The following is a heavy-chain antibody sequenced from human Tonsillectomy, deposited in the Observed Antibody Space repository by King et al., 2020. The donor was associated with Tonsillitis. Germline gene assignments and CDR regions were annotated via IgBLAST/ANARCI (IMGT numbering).Heavy chain of an antibody. Sequence: QLVQSGGGLVQPGGSLRLSCAASGFTFNNYAMSWVRQAPGKGLEWVSVIYSGSSATYYADSVKGRFTISRDNSKNTLYLQMNSLRAEDTAVYYCAKTPFFYASSGPYFDYWGQGTLVTVSS. J-gene: IGHJ4*02. D-gene: IGHD3-22*01. V-gene: IGHV3-23*03. CDR1: GFTFNNYA. CDR3: AKTPFFYASSGPYFDY. CDR2: IYSGSSAT.